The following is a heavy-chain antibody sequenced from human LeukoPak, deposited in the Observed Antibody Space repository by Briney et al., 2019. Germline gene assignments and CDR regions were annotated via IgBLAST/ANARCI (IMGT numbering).Heavy chain of an antibody. J-gene: IGHJ4*02. Sequence: GRSLRLSCAAPGFTFSSYGMHWVRQAPGKGLEWVAVIWYDGSNKYYADSVKGRFTISRDNSKNTLYLQMNSLRAEDTAVYYCAKDYYDSSGYLDYWGQGTLVTVSS. D-gene: IGHD3-22*01. CDR2: IWYDGSNK. CDR3: AKDYYDSSGYLDY. V-gene: IGHV3-33*06. CDR1: GFTFSSYG.